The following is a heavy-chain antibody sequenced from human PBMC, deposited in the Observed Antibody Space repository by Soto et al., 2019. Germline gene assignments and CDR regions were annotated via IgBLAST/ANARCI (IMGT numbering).Heavy chain of an antibody. V-gene: IGHV3-30-3*01. CDR1: VFTFSSYA. CDR2: ISYDGSNK. J-gene: IGHJ4*02. CDR3: ARGYTSRGYYGSGSHRTDFDY. Sequence: PGGSLRLSCAASVFTFSSYAMHWVRQAPGKGLEWVAVISYDGSNKHYADSVKGRFTISRDNSKNTLYLQMNSLRAEDTAVYYCARGYTSRGYYGSGSHRTDFDYWGQGPLGTSPQ. D-gene: IGHD3-10*01.